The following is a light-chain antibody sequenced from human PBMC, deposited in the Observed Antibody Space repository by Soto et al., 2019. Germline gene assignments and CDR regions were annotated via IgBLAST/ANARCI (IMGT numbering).Light chain of an antibody. J-gene: IGLJ2*01. V-gene: IGLV2-11*01. CDR1: SSDVGNYNY. CDR2: DVT. CDR3: CSYVGSYSLV. Sequence: QSALTQPRSVSGSPGQSVTISCTGTSSDVGNYNYVSWYQQHPGKAPKLMIYDVTNRPSGVPDRFSGSKSDNTASLTISGLQADDEADYYCCSYVGSYSLVFGGGTKLTVL.